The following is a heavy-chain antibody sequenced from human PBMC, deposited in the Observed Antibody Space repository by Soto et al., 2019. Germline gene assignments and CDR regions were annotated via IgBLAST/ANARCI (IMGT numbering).Heavy chain of an antibody. CDR1: GFTFSSYG. CDR2: IWYDGSNK. D-gene: IGHD6-6*01. Sequence: GGSLRLSCAASGFTFSSYGMHWVRQAPGKGLEWVAVIWYDGSNKYYADSVKGRFTISRDNSKNTLYLQMNSLRAEDTAVYYCARDCGEEGPSFAADRPVAWYSDPWGRGTMVTV. J-gene: IGHJ2*01. CDR3: ARDCGEEGPSFAADRPVAWYSDP. V-gene: IGHV3-33*01.